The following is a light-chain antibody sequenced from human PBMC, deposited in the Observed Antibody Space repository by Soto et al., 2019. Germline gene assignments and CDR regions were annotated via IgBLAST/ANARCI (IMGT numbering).Light chain of an antibody. CDR1: SSDVGYYNY. J-gene: IGLJ1*01. CDR2: DVS. Sequence: QSALTQPASVSGSPGQSITISCTGTSSDVGYYNYVSWYQQHPGKAPKLMIYDVSNRPSGVSYRFSGSKSGNAASLTISGLQAEEEADYYCSSYTTSSTDVFGTGTKLTVL. V-gene: IGLV2-14*01. CDR3: SSYTTSSTDV.